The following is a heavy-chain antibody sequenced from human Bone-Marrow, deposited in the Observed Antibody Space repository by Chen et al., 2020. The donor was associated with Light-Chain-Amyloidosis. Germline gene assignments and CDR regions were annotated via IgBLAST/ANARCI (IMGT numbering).Heavy chain of an antibody. V-gene: IGHV3-7*01. CDR1: GFSFRSYW. J-gene: IGHJ5*02. CDR3: AGDRGWFDP. CDR2: MKEDGSEK. Sequence: EVQLVESGGGLVQPGGSLRLSCAASGFSFRSYWMTWVRQVSGKGLEWVAKMKEDGSEKYYVDSAKGRFTISRDNAKNSLYLQMNNLRVEDTAVYYCAGDRGWFDPWGQGTLVTVSS.